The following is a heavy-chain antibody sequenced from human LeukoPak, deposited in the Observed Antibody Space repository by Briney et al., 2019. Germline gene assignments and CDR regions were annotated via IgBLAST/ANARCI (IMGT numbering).Heavy chain of an antibody. CDR2: MYTSGST. Sequence: SETLSLTCSVSGGSISNSSYYLTWNRQPAGKGLEWIGRMYTSGSTSYNPSLKSRVTMSVDTSKNQFSLKLSSVTAADTAVYYCARDIVGGYYLDYWGQGTLVTVSS. J-gene: IGHJ4*02. CDR1: GGSISNSSYY. CDR3: ARDIVGGYYLDY. D-gene: IGHD3-16*02. V-gene: IGHV4-61*02.